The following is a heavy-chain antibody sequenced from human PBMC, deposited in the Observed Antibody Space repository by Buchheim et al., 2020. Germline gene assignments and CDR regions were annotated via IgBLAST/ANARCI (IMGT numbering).Heavy chain of an antibody. J-gene: IGHJ4*02. CDR3: ARGRDYSDYPPTFDY. Sequence: QVQLQESGPGLVKPSETLSLTCTVSGGSISSYYWSWIRQPPGKGLEWIGYIYYSGSTNYNPSLKSRVTISVDTSKNQFSLKLSSVTAADTAVYYCARGRDYSDYPPTFDYWGQGTL. CDR2: IYYSGST. V-gene: IGHV4-59*01. D-gene: IGHD4-11*01. CDR1: GGSISSYY.